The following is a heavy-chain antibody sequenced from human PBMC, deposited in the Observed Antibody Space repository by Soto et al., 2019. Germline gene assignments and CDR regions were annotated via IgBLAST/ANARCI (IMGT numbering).Heavy chain of an antibody. CDR3: ARGRGGSYGGNSAHFDI. Sequence: GGSLRLSCEASGFTFSGFGMHWVRQAPGKGLEWVAVIWYDGSKKYYADCVKGRFTISRDNSKNALYLQMNSLRAEDTAVYYCARGRGGSYGGNSAHFDIWGQGTLVTVSS. D-gene: IGHD4-17*01. J-gene: IGHJ3*02. CDR1: GFTFSGFG. CDR2: IWYDGSKK. V-gene: IGHV3-33*01.